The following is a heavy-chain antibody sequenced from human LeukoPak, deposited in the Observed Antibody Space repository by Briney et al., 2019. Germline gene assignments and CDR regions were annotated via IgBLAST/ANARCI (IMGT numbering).Heavy chain of an antibody. V-gene: IGHV3-23*01. D-gene: IGHD4-11*01. CDR2: ISGSVGST. J-gene: IGHJ5*02. CDR1: GFTFSNYA. CDR3: AKGKDYSNYDWFDP. Sequence: GGSLRLSCAASGFTFSNYAMSWVRQAPGKGLEWVSAISGSVGSTYYADSVKGRFTISTDNSKNTLYLQMNSLRAENTAVYYCAKGKDYSNYDWFDPWGQGTLVTVSS.